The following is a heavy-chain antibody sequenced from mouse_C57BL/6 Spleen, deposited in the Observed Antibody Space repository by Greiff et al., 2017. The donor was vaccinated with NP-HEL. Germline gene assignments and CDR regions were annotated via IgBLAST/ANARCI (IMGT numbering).Heavy chain of an antibody. Sequence: QVQLQQSGAELVRPGTSVKVSCKASGYAFTNYLIEWVKQRPGQGLEWIGVINPGSGGTNYNEKFKGKATLTADKSSSTAYMQLSSLTSEDSAVYFCARDYSNYYFDCWGQGTTLTVSS. CDR2: INPGSGGT. J-gene: IGHJ2*01. CDR1: GYAFTNYL. CDR3: ARDYSNYYFDC. V-gene: IGHV1-54*01. D-gene: IGHD2-5*01.